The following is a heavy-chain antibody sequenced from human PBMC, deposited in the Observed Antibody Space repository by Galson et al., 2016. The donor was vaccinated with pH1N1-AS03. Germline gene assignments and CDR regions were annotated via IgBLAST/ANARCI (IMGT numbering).Heavy chain of an antibody. Sequence: SLRLSCAASGFTFSNYWMHWVRQVPGKGLVWASRIHSDGSSTTYADSVKGRFTISRDNAKNTLYLQMNSLRAEDTAVYYCAREVEDGYFFDYWGQGTLVTVSS. V-gene: IGHV3-74*03. CDR3: AREVEDGYFFDY. D-gene: IGHD5-24*01. CDR1: GFTFSNYW. J-gene: IGHJ4*02. CDR2: IHSDGSST.